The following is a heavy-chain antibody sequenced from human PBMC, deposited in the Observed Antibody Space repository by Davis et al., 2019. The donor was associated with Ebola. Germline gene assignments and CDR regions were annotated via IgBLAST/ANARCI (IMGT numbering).Heavy chain of an antibody. CDR3: ARESGGGIDY. J-gene: IGHJ4*02. V-gene: IGHV3-49*04. CDR1: GSHFAEYA. CDR2: IRNKAYGGTT. Sequence: GGSLRLPFTAPGSHFAEYALTWVRQTPRKGLEWVGFIRNKAYGGTTEYAASVKGRFTISRDDSGNIAYLQMNSLKIEDTAVYYCARESGGGIDYWGQGTLVTVSS. D-gene: IGHD1-26*01.